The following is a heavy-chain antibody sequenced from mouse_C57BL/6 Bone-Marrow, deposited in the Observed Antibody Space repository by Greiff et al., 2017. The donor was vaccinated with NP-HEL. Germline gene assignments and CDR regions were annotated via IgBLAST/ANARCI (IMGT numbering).Heavy chain of an antibody. CDR1: GYTFTSYW. V-gene: IGHV1-62-3*01. J-gene: IGHJ4*01. CDR3: ARLHYGSSYCAMDY. CDR2: IDPNSGST. D-gene: IGHD1-1*01. Sequence: QVQLQQPGAELVKPGASVKLSCKASGYTFTSYWMHWVKQRPGRGLEWIGRIDPNSGSTNYNEKFKSKATLTVDKSSSTAYMQLSSLTSEDSAVYYCARLHYGSSYCAMDYWGQGTSVTVSS.